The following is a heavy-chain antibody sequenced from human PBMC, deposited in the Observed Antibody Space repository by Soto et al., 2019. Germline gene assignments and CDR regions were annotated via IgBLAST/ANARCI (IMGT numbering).Heavy chain of an antibody. J-gene: IGHJ6*02. V-gene: IGHV3-7*05. Sequence: GGSLRLSCAASGFTFSSYWMSWVRQAPGKGLEWVANIKQDGSEKYYVDSVKGRFTISRDNAKNSLYLQMNSLRAEDADVYYGARDPTEGITMVRGVIGGMDVWGQGTTVTVSS. CDR3: ARDPTEGITMVRGVIGGMDV. CDR1: GFTFSSYW. D-gene: IGHD3-10*01. CDR2: IKQDGSEK.